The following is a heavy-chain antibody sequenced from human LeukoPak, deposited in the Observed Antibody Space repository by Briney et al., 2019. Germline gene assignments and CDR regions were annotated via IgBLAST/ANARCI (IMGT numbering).Heavy chain of an antibody. CDR3: ARGERAYSSSSGAAGRLYYFDY. J-gene: IGHJ4*02. CDR1: GYTFTSYA. Sequence: ASVKVSCKASGYTFTSYAMNWVRQAPGQGFEWMGWINTNTGNPTYAQGFTGRFVFSLDTSVSTAYLQISSLKAEDTAVYYCARGERAYSSSSGAAGRLYYFDYWGQGTLVTVSS. D-gene: IGHD6-6*01. V-gene: IGHV7-4-1*02. CDR2: INTNTGNP.